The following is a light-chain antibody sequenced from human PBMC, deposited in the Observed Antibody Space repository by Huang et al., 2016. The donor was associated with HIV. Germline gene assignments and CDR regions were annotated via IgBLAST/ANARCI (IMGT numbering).Light chain of an antibody. CDR2: KVS. Sequence: DVVLTQSPLSLPVTLGQPASISCRSGQSLVHSDGHTYLNWFQQRPGQSPRRLIYKVSYRDSGVPDRFSGSGSGTDFTLKISRVEAEDVGVYYCMQGTHWPPYTFGQGTKLEIK. CDR1: QSLVHSDGHTY. CDR3: MQGTHWPPYT. V-gene: IGKV2-30*02. J-gene: IGKJ2*01.